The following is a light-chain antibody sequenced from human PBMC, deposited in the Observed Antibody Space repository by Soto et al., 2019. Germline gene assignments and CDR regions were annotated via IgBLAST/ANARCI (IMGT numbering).Light chain of an antibody. CDR1: SSDVGGFNY. V-gene: IGLV2-14*03. CDR2: DVT. CDR3: NSYTSSSTYV. Sequence: QSVLTPPASVSGSPGQSITISCTGTSSDVGGFNYVSWYQQHPGKAPKLMIYDVTNRPSGVSYRFSGSKSGNTASLTISGLQAEDEADYYCNSYTSSSTYVFGTGTKLTVL. J-gene: IGLJ1*01.